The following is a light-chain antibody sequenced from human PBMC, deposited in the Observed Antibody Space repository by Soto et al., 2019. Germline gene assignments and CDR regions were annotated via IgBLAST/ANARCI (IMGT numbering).Light chain of an antibody. Sequence: DTQMTQSPSTLSAYIGDRVTITCLASQNINRWLAWYQVKPGKAPKLLIYDASILDSGVPPRFSGSGYGTEFTLTITSLQPDDFATYYCHQCNSFPLTFGGGTKVEIK. J-gene: IGKJ4*01. CDR2: DAS. V-gene: IGKV1-5*03. CDR3: HQCNSFPLT. CDR1: QNINRW.